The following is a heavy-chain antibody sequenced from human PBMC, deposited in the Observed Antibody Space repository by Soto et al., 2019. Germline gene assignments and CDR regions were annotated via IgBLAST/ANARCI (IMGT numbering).Heavy chain of an antibody. V-gene: IGHV3-30*18. Sequence: GGSLRLSCAASGFTFSSYGMHLVRQAPGKGLEWVAVISYDGSNKYYADSVKGRFTISRDNSKNTLYLQMNSLRAEDTAVYYCAKEGAYYGMDVWGQGTTVTVSS. CDR1: GFTFSSYG. CDR3: AKEGAYYGMDV. D-gene: IGHD1-26*01. J-gene: IGHJ6*02. CDR2: ISYDGSNK.